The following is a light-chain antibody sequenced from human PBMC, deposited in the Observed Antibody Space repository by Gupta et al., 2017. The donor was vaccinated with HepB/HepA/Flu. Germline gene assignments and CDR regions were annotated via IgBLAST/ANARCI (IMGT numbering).Light chain of an antibody. Sequence: EIVMTQSPATLSVSPGERATLSCRASQSVNTYLAWYQQKPGQAPRLLIYDASTRATGIPARFSGSGSGTEFTLTISSLQSEGSAVYFCLQDKNWPVTFGRGTKVEIK. CDR1: QSVNTY. J-gene: IGKJ4*01. CDR3: LQDKNWPVT. V-gene: IGKV3-15*01. CDR2: DAS.